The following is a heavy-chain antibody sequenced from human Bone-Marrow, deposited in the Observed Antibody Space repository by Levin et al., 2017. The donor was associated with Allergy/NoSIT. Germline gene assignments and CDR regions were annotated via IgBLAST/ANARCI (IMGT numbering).Heavy chain of an antibody. CDR1: GGSISSSSYF. V-gene: IGHV4-39*07. CDR3: VRDGLYYDDGSGYNFDH. J-gene: IGHJ4*02. Sequence: SETLSLTCTVSGGSISSSSYFWGWVRQPPGKGLQWIGSRYYTGTTYYNPSLMSRVTISVDTSDKQFSLKLNSVTAADTAVYYCVRDGLYYDDGSGYNFDHWGQGILVSVSS. D-gene: IGHD3-22*01. CDR2: RYYTGTT.